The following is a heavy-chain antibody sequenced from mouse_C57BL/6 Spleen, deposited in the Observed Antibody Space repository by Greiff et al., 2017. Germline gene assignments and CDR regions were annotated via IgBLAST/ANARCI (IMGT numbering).Heavy chain of an antibody. CDR3: ARLNYYGISHYYAMDY. D-gene: IGHD1-1*01. CDR1: GYSFTDYN. CDR2: ISPNYGTT. J-gene: IGHJ4*01. V-gene: IGHV1-39*01. Sequence: VQLQQSGPELVKPGASVKISCKASGYSFTDYNMNWVKQSNGKSLEWIGVISPNYGTTSDNQRFKGKVTLTVDQSSSTAYMQLNSLTSDDSAVYYCARLNYYGISHYYAMDYWGQGTSVTVSS.